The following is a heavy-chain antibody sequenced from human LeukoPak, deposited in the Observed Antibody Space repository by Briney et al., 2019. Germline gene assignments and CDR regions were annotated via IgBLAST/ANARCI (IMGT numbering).Heavy chain of an antibody. V-gene: IGHV4-59*07. D-gene: IGHD3-22*01. J-gene: IGHJ4*02. CDR2: IYYSGST. CDR1: GGSISSYY. CDR3: ARGADSSGYYSIFYFDY. Sequence: PSDTLSLTCTVSGGSISSYYRNWIRQPPGKGLEWIGYIYYSGSTNYNPSLKSRVTISVDTSKNQFSLKLSSVTAADTAVYYCARGADSSGYYSIFYFDYWGQGTLVTVSS.